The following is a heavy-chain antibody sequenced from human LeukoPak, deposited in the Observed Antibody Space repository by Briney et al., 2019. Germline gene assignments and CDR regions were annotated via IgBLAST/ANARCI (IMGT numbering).Heavy chain of an antibody. D-gene: IGHD3-3*01. CDR1: GDSISTSDYH. V-gene: IGHV4-39*01. CDR3: ARQGDSTKGYYLDWFDP. CDR2: LYHSGST. Sequence: PSETLSLTCTVSGDSISTSDYHWGWMRQPQGKGPEWIGTLYHSGSTHYNPPLESRITISVDTSKNQFSLKLYSVTAADTAVYYCARQGDSTKGYYLDWFDPWGQGTLVIVSS. J-gene: IGHJ5*02.